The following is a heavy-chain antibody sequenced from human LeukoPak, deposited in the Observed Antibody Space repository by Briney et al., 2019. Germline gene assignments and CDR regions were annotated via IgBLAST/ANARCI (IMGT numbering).Heavy chain of an antibody. D-gene: IGHD2-21*02. CDR1: GGSISSGGYY. CDR2: TYHSGST. V-gene: IGHV4-30-2*01. Sequence: SETLSLTCSVSGGSISSGGYYWSWIRQPPGKGLEWIGYTYHSGSTYYNPSLKSRVTISVDRSKNQFSLKLGSVTAADTAVYYCAREKVAYCGGDCYSGFDYWGQGTLVTVSS. J-gene: IGHJ4*02. CDR3: AREKVAYCGGDCYSGFDY.